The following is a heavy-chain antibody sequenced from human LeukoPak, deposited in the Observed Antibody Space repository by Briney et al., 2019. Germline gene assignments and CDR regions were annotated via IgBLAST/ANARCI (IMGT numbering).Heavy chain of an antibody. CDR1: GGTFSSYA. CDR3: ARRPRDGSSFDY. D-gene: IGHD5-24*01. Sequence: SVKVSCTASGGTFSSYAISWVRQAPGQGLEWMGGIIPIFGTANYAQKFQGRVTITTDESTSTAYMELSSLRSEDTAVYYCARRPRDGSSFDYWGQGTLVTVSS. J-gene: IGHJ4*02. V-gene: IGHV1-69*05. CDR2: IIPIFGTA.